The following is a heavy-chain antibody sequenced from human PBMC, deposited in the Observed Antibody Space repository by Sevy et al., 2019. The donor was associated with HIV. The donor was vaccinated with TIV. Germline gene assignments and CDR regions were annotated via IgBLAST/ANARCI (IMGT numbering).Heavy chain of an antibody. Sequence: GGSLRLSCAASGFTFSHYWMTWVRQVPGKGPEWVANIKGDGSEKYYVDSVRGRFTISRDNAKNSLYLQMNSLRGEDTALYYCARDCNSATCLWGLDVWGQGTTVTVSS. V-gene: IGHV3-7*03. CDR1: GFTFSHYW. CDR2: IKGDGSEK. J-gene: IGHJ6*02. CDR3: ARDCNSATCLWGLDV. D-gene: IGHD1-26*01.